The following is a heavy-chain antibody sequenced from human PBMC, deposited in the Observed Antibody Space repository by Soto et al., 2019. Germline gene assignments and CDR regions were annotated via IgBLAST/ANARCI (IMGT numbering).Heavy chain of an antibody. V-gene: IGHV3-23*01. J-gene: IGHJ4*02. CDR2: ITGSDGRP. Sequence: PGGSLRLSCAASGFTFSSYAMSWVRQAPGKGLEWVSTITGSDGRPYYADSMKGRFTISRDNSKNTLYLQMNSLRAEDTAVYYCARASGWPYYFDYWGQGTLVTVSS. CDR3: ARASGWPYYFDY. CDR1: GFTFSSYA. D-gene: IGHD6-19*01.